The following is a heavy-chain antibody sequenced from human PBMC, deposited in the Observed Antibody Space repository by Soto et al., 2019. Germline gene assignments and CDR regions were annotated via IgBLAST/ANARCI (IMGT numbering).Heavy chain of an antibody. Sequence: QVQLVQSGAEVKKPGASVKVSCKASGYTFTSYGISWVRQAPGQGLEWMGWINGYNGNTNHAQKLQGRATISTDTATSTAYMELRSLRSDASAVYYCARMGAVPYYSSGMDVWGQGTTFTVSS. CDR3: ARMGAVPYYSSGMDV. V-gene: IGHV1-18*01. CDR2: INGYNGNT. CDR1: GYTFTSYG. J-gene: IGHJ6*02. D-gene: IGHD3-16*01.